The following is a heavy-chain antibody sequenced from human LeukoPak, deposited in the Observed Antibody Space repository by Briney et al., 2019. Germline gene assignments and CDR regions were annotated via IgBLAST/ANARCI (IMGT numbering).Heavy chain of an antibody. CDR1: GGSITSTNW. J-gene: IGHJ4*02. CDR3: SRENGAFSPFGY. D-gene: IGHD2-8*01. Sequence: SGTLSLTCGVSGGSITSTNWWSWVRQPPGQGLEWIGEVSLSGLTNYNPTLNSRVIMALDTSKNHLSLNLTSVTPADTAVYFCSRENGAFSPFGYWGQGTLVTVSS. CDR2: VSLSGLT. V-gene: IGHV4-4*02.